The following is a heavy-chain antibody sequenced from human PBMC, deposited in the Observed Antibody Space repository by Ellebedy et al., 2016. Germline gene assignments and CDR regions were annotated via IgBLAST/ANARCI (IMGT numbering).Heavy chain of an antibody. V-gene: IGHV4-34*01. CDR3: ARVELIGYYGSGSSLDI. Sequence: SETLSLTCAVYGGSFSGYYWSWIRQPPGKGLEWIGEINHSGSTNYNPSLKSRVTISVDTSKNQFSLKLSSVTAADTAVYYCARVELIGYYGSGSSLDIWGQGTMVTVSS. J-gene: IGHJ3*02. CDR2: INHSGST. D-gene: IGHD3-10*01. CDR1: GGSFSGYY.